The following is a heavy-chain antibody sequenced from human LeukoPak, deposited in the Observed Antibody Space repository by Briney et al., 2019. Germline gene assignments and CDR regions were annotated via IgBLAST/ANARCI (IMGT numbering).Heavy chain of an antibody. CDR1: GESLNSYY. J-gene: IGHJ4*02. CDR2: IYESGTT. CDR3: ARGASATRLGS. D-gene: IGHD2-15*01. Sequence: PSETLSLTCAVYGESLNSYYWSWVPQPPGEGLEWIGEIYESGTTEYNPSLKSRVTISMVPSKQQFSLSLSSVTAADTAVYYCARGASATRLGSWGLGTPVMVSS. V-gene: IGHV4-34*01.